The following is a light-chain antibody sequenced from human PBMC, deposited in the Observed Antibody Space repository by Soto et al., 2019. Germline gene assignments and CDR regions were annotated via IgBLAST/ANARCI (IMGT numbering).Light chain of an antibody. Sequence: QSALTQPRSVSGSPGQSVTISCTGTSSDVGGYNYVSWYQQHPGKAPKLMIYDVSKRPSGVPNRFSGSKSGNTASLTISGLQGEDEADYYCCSYEGRYTGGFGGGTKLTVL. CDR3: CSYEGRYTGG. CDR1: SSDVGGYNY. J-gene: IGLJ3*02. V-gene: IGLV2-11*01. CDR2: DVS.